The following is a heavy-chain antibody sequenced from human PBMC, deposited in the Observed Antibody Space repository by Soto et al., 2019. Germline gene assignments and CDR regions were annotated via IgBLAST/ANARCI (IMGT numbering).Heavy chain of an antibody. CDR3: AREGYCSGGSRYGAFDI. CDR1: GGSISSYY. V-gene: IGHV4-59*01. Sequence: SETLSLTCTVSGGSISSYYWSWIRQPPGEGLEWIGYIYYSGSTNYNPSLKSRVTISVDTSKNQFSLKLSSVTAADTAVYYCAREGYCSGGSRYGAFDIWGQGTMVTVSS. D-gene: IGHD2-15*01. J-gene: IGHJ3*02. CDR2: IYYSGST.